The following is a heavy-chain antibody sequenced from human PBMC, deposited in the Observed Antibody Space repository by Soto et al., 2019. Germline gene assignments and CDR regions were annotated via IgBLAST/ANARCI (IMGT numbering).Heavy chain of an antibody. CDR2: ISWNSGSI. CDR1: GFTFDDYA. CDR3: AKTGYYYYYYYYMDV. Sequence: GGSLRLSCAASGFTFDDYAMHWVRQAPGKGLEWVSGISWNSGSIGYADSVKGRFTISRDNAKNSLYLQMNSLRAEDTALYYCAKTGYYYYYYYYMDVWGKGTTVTVSS. D-gene: IGHD3-22*01. V-gene: IGHV3-9*01. J-gene: IGHJ6*03.